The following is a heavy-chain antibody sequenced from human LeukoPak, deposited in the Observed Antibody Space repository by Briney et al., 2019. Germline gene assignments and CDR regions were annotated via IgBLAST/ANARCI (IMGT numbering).Heavy chain of an antibody. CDR2: INPSSGGP. V-gene: IGHV1-2*02. CDR3: ARGPMVYAIPHFDY. J-gene: IGHJ4*02. D-gene: IGHD2-8*01. CDR1: GYTFSDYY. Sequence: GVSVKVSCKASGYTFSDYYIHWVRQAPGQGLEWMGWINPSSGGPIYAQKFQGSVTMTRDTSISTAYMEVSSLKSDDTAVYYCARGPMVYAIPHFDYWGQGTLVTVSS.